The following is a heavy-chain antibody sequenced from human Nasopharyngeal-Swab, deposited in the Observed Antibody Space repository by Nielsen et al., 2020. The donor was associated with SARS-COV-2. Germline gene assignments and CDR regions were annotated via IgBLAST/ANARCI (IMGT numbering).Heavy chain of an antibody. J-gene: IGHJ6*03. CDR3: ARVLLTHYYYYMDV. CDR2: ISWNSGSI. CDR1: GFTFSSYA. D-gene: IGHD2-21*02. V-gene: IGHV3-9*01. Sequence: SLKISCAASGFTFSSYAMHWVRQAPGKGLEWVSGISWNSGSIGYADSVKGRFTISRDYSKNTLYLQMNSLRAEDTAVYYCARVLLTHYYYYMDVWGKGTTVTVSS.